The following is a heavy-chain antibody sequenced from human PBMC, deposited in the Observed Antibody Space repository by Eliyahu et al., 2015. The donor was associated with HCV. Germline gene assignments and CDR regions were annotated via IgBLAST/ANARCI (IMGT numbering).Heavy chain of an antibody. D-gene: IGHD3-10*01. V-gene: IGHV3-11*05. J-gene: IGHJ4*02. CDR3: ARGKLWFGELLW. CDR1: GFTFXDYY. CDR2: ISSSSSYT. Sequence: QVQLVESGGGLVKPGGSLRLSXAASGFTFXDYYXSWIRQAPGKGLEWXSYISSSSSYTNYADSVKGRFTISRDNAKNSLYLQMNSLRAEDTAVYYCARGKLWFGELLWWGQGTLVTVSS.